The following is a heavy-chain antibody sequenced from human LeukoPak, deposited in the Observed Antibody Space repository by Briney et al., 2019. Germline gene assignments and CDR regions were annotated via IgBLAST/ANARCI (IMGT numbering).Heavy chain of an antibody. V-gene: IGHV3-30*18. CDR3: AKDKVSANDYYYFTDV. Sequence: GRSLRLSCAASVFTFSSYGMHWVRQAPGKGLEWVAVISYDGSNKYYADSVKGRFTISRDNSKNTLYLQMNSLRAEDTAVYYCAKDKVSANDYYYFTDVWGQGTTVTVSS. CDR1: VFTFSSYG. J-gene: IGHJ6*02. D-gene: IGHD2-8*01. CDR2: ISYDGSNK.